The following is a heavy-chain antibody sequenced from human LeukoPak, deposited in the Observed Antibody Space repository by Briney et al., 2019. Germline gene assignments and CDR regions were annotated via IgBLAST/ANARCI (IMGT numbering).Heavy chain of an antibody. CDR2: TNPNSGGT. D-gene: IGHD6-19*01. CDR1: GYTFTGYY. CDR3: ARGDAYSSPHQYYFDY. V-gene: IGHV1-2*04. J-gene: IGHJ4*02. Sequence: GASVKVSCKASGYTFTGYYMHWVRQAPGQGLEWMGWTNPNSGGTNYAQKFQGWVTMTRDTSISTAYMELSRLRSDDTAVYYCARGDAYSSPHQYYFDYWGQGTLVTVSS.